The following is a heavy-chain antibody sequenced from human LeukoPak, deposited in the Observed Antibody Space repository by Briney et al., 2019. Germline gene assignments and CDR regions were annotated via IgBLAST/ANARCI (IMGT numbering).Heavy chain of an antibody. J-gene: IGHJ3*02. Sequence: PSETLSLTCTVSGGSINNYFWSWIRQPPGKGLEWIGNIYDSGSTHYNPSLESRVTISVDTSKNQFSLKLNSVTAADTAVYYCATHSRAGSGGSENAFEIWGQGTMVTVSS. CDR3: ATHSRAGSGGSENAFEI. D-gene: IGHD5-12*01. CDR1: GGSINNYF. CDR2: IYDSGST. V-gene: IGHV4-59*04.